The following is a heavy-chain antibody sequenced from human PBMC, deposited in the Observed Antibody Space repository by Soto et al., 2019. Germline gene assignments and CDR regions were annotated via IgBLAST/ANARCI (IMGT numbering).Heavy chain of an antibody. CDR3: ARSPSTVTTILDL. CDR2: IYYSGST. CDR1: GGSISSGDYY. V-gene: IGHV4-30-4*01. Sequence: QVQLQESGPGLVKPSQTLSLTCTVSGGSISSGDYYWSWIRQPPGKGLEWIGYIYYSGSTYYNPFLKSRVTLTVDTSKNHFALKLSSVTAADTAVYYCARSPSTVTTILDLWGRGTLVTVSS. D-gene: IGHD4-17*01. J-gene: IGHJ2*01.